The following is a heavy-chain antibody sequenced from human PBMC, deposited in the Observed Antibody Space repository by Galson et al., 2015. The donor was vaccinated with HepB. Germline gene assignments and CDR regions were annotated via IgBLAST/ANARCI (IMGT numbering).Heavy chain of an antibody. Sequence: LSLTCAVSGGSISNSNWWSWVRQPPGKGLEWIGEIYHSGSTNYNPSLKSRVTISVDKSKNQFSLKLSSVTAADTAVYYCAVIQVSSSYPYYYYLDVWGKGTTVTVSS. D-gene: IGHD2/OR15-2a*01. CDR3: AVIQVSSSYPYYYYLDV. V-gene: IGHV4-4*02. J-gene: IGHJ6*03. CDR1: GGSISNSNW. CDR2: IYHSGST.